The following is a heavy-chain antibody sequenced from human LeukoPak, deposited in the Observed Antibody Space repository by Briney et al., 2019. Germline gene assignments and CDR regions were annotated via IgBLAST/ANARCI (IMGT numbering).Heavy chain of an antibody. V-gene: IGHV3-30-3*01. CDR1: GFTFSSYA. CDR2: ISYDGSNK. Sequence: GGSLRLSCAASGFTFSSYAMHWVSQAPGKGLEWVAVISYDGSNKYYADSVKGRFTISRDNSKNTLYQQMNSLRAEDTAVYYCARGKGFYYYGMDVSGQGTTVTVSS. CDR3: ARGKGFYYYGMDV. J-gene: IGHJ6*02.